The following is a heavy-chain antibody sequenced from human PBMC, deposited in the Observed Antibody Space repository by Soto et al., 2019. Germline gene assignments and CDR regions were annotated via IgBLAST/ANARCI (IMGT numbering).Heavy chain of an antibody. CDR2: IIPILGIA. V-gene: IGHV1-69*08. Sequence: QVQLVQSGAEVKKPGSSVKVSCKASGCTFSSYTISWVRQAPGQGLEWMGRIIPILGIANYAQKLQGRVTITADKSTSTAYMELSSLRSEDTAVYYCATEYGDYVVAHAFDIWGQGTMVTVSS. D-gene: IGHD4-17*01. J-gene: IGHJ3*02. CDR3: ATEYGDYVVAHAFDI. CDR1: GCTFSSYT.